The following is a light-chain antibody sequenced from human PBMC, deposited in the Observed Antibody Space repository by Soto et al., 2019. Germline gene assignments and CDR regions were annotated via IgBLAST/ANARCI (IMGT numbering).Light chain of an antibody. Sequence: QSVLTQPPSVSAAPGQKVTISCSGSSSNIGNEYVSWYQQLPGTAPKLLIYDNNQRPSGIPDRFSGSKSGTSATLGITGLQTGDEAVYYCGTWDGSLSAVVFGGGTKLTVL. V-gene: IGLV1-51*01. CDR2: DNN. J-gene: IGLJ2*01. CDR3: GTWDGSLSAVV. CDR1: SSNIGNEY.